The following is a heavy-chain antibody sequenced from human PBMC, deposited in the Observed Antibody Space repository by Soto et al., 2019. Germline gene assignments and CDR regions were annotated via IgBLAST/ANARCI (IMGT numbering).Heavy chain of an antibody. J-gene: IGHJ4*02. CDR1: GYTFTTYG. CDR2: ISTYNGNT. D-gene: IGHD3-9*01. CDR3: ARSGNNLLTVYNV. V-gene: IGHV1-18*01. Sequence: ASVKVSCKASGYTFTTYGITWVRQAPGQGLEWMGWISTYNGNTNYAQQFQGRVTMTTDTSTSTAYMELRSLRSDDTAVYFCARSGNNLLTVYNVWGQGCLVTVSS.